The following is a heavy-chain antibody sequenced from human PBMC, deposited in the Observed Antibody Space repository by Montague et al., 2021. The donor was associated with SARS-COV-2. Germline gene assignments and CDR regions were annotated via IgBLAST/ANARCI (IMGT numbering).Heavy chain of an antibody. CDR2: LFHIDTA. J-gene: IGHJ4*02. D-gene: IGHD5-24*01. Sequence: SETLSLTCTVSDGSVISTYPHWHWVRQSPGRGLEWIGGYLFHIDTADYNASLRSRVTISVDTSKNQFFLKLTSVTAADTAVYYCTRGRGSDKYGYWGQGILVTVSS. CDR3: TRGRGSDKYGY. V-gene: IGHV4-61*01. CDR1: DGSVISTYPH.